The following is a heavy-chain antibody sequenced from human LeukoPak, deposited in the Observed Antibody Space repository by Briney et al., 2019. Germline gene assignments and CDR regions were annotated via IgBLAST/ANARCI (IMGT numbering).Heavy chain of an antibody. CDR2: IIPILGIA. CDR1: GGTFSSYA. J-gene: IGHJ4*02. Sequence: SVKVSCKASGGTFSSYAISWVRQAPGQGLEWMGRIIPILGIANYAQKFQGRVTITADKSTSTAYTELSSLRSEDTAVYYCARDQQWLPFDYWGQGTLVTVSS. V-gene: IGHV1-69*04. CDR3: ARDQQWLPFDY. D-gene: IGHD6-19*01.